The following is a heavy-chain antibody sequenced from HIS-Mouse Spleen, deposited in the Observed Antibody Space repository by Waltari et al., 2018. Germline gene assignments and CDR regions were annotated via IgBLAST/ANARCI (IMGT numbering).Heavy chain of an antibody. D-gene: IGHD6-13*01. J-gene: IGHJ2*01. CDR2: SNHNRGGT. CDR1: GYTFTGYY. CDR3: AREIPYSSSWYDWYFDL. Sequence: QVQLVQSGAEVKKPGASVKVSCKASGYTFTGYYMHWVRQAPGQGLEWMGWSNHNRGGTNWAQRFQGRVTMTGDTSISTAYMGLSRLRSDDTAVYYCAREIPYSSSWYDWYFDLWGRGTLVTVSS. V-gene: IGHV1-2*02.